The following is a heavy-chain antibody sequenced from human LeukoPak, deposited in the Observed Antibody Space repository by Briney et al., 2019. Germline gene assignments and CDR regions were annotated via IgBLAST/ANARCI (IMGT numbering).Heavy chain of an antibody. Sequence: SETLSLTCAVYGGSFSGYYWSWIRQPPEKGLEWIGEINHSGSTNYNPSLKSRVTISVDTSKNQFSLKLSSVTAADTAVYYCARGRWFGEFDYWGQGTLVTVSS. J-gene: IGHJ4*02. CDR2: INHSGST. CDR3: ARGRWFGEFDY. D-gene: IGHD3-10*01. V-gene: IGHV4-34*01. CDR1: GGSFSGYY.